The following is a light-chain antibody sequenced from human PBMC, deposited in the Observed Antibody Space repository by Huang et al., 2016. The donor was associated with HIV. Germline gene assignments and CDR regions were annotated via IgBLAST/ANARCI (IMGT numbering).Light chain of an antibody. J-gene: IGKJ1*01. Sequence: DIQMTQSPSTLSASLGDRVTITCRASQRVSSWLAWYQQKPGKAPNVLIYGASSLESAVPSRFSGGGSGTEFTLTISSLQPDDFATYYCQQYHTYPWTFGQGTKVEIK. CDR1: QRVSSW. V-gene: IGKV1-5*03. CDR2: GAS. CDR3: QQYHTYPWT.